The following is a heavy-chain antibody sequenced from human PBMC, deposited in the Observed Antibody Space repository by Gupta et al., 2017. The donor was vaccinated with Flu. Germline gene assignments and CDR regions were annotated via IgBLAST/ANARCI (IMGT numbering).Heavy chain of an antibody. D-gene: IGHD3-10*01. V-gene: IGHV3-33*01. J-gene: IGHJ6*02. Sequence: MHWVRQAPGKGLGWVTFFWYDGSNKYYAESGTGRFTVSRDNSKNTLYLQMTSLRAEDLAVQFCARRSSPAANHYYYYAMDVWGQGTTVTVS. CDR3: ARRSSPAANHYYYYAMDV. CDR2: FWYDGSNK.